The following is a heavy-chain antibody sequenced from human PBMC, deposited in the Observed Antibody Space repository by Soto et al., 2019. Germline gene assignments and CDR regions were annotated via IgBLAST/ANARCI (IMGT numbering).Heavy chain of an antibody. CDR2: LSAHNGNT. J-gene: IGHJ4*02. V-gene: IGHV1-18*01. CDR1: GYGFTTYG. D-gene: IGHD1-1*01. CDR3: ARGRYGDY. Sequence: QVHLVQSGAEVKKRGASVKVSCKGSGYGFTTYGITWVRQAPGKGLEWMAWLSAHNGNTNYAQKLQGRVTVTRDTSTSTAYMELRSLRSDYTAVYYCARGRYGDYWGQGALVIVSS.